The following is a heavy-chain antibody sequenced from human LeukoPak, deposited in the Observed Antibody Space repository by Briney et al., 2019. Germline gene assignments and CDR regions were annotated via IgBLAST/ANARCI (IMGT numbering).Heavy chain of an antibody. V-gene: IGHV3-23*01. CDR2: ILGSGRSA. CDR3: SKWGDYDVLTGYYGSDF. J-gene: IGHJ4*02. Sequence: PGGSLRLSCTASGFTFNNYAMSWVRQAPGKGLEWVSAILGSGRSAYYADSVKGRFTISRDNSKNSLFLQMNSLRVEDTALYYCSKWGDYDVLTGYYGSDFWGQGTLVTVSA. CDR1: GFTFNNYA. D-gene: IGHD3-9*01.